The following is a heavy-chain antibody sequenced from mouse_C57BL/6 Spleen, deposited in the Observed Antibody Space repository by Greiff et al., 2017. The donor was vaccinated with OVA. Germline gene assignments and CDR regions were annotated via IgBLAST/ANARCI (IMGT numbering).Heavy chain of an antibody. CDR2: IHPNSGST. D-gene: IGHD4-1*01. V-gene: IGHV1-64*01. CDR3: ARRVANFYFDY. J-gene: IGHJ2*01. CDR1: GYTFTSYW. Sequence: QVQLKQPGAELVKPGASVKLSCKASGYTFTSYWMHWVKQRPGQGLEWIGMIHPNSGSTNYNEKFKSKATLTVDKSSSTAYMQLSSLTSEDSAVYYCARRVANFYFDYWGQGTTLTVSS.